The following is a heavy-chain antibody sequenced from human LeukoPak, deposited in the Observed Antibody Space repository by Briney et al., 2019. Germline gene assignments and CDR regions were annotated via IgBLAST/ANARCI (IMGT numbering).Heavy chain of an antibody. D-gene: IGHD3-3*01. V-gene: IGHV1-18*01. J-gene: IGHJ3*02. Sequence: ASVKVSCKDSGYTFTSYGISWVRQAPGQGLEWMGWISAYNGNTNYAQKLQGRVTMTTDTSTSTAYMELRSLRSDDTAVYYCARAYYDFWSGYRYDAFDIWGQGTMVTVSS. CDR3: ARAYYDFWSGYRYDAFDI. CDR2: ISAYNGNT. CDR1: GYTFTSYG.